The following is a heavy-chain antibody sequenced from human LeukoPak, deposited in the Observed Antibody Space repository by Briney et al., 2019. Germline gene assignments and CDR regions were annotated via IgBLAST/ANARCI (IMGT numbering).Heavy chain of an antibody. Sequence: ASVKVSCKASGYTFTGYYMHWVRQAPGQGLEWMGRINPNSGGTNYAQKFQGWVTMTRDTSISTAYMELSRLRSDDTAVYYCARVTSFDAFDIWGQRTMVTLSS. D-gene: IGHD2-2*01. CDR1: GYTFTGYY. CDR2: INPNSGGT. V-gene: IGHV1-2*04. CDR3: ARVTSFDAFDI. J-gene: IGHJ3*02.